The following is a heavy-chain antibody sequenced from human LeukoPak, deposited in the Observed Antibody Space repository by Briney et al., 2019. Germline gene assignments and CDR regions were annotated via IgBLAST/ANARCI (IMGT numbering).Heavy chain of an antibody. CDR1: GFTVSSNH. CDR2: IYSGGST. Sequence: GGSLRLSCAASGFTVSSNHMSWVRQAPGKGLEWVSIIYSGGSTDYADSVKGRFTISRDNLKNTLYLQMNSLRAEDTAVYYCARGPAGYNWGQGTLVTFSS. CDR3: ARGPAGYN. V-gene: IGHV3-53*01. D-gene: IGHD1-1*01. J-gene: IGHJ4*02.